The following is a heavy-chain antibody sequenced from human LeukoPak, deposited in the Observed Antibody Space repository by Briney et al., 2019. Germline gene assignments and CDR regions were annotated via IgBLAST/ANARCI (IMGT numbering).Heavy chain of an antibody. CDR2: IYNSRDT. Sequence: SETLSLTCTVSGGSISSYYWSWIRQPAGKGLEWLGYIYNSRDTNYNPSLKSRVTFSVDTSRNQFSLRLSSVTAADTAVYYCARKGPIAATGPDYWGQGTLVTVSS. CDR1: GGSISSYY. D-gene: IGHD6-13*01. CDR3: ARKGPIAATGPDY. J-gene: IGHJ4*02. V-gene: IGHV4-59*01.